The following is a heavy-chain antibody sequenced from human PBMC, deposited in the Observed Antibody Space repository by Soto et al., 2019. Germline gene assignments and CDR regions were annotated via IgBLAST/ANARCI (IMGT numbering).Heavy chain of an antibody. CDR2: INAGNGNT. J-gene: IGHJ4*02. V-gene: IGHV1-3*01. CDR3: ARAVAVPADFDY. D-gene: IGHD6-19*01. Sequence: ASVKVSCKASGYTFTGYAIHWVRPAPGQRLEWMGWINAGNGNTKYSQKFQGRVTITRDTSASTAYMELSSLRSEDTAVYYCARAVAVPADFDYWGQGTLVTVSS. CDR1: GYTFTGYA.